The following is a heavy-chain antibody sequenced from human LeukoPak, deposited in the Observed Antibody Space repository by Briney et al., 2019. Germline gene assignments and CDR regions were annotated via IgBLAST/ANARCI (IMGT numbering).Heavy chain of an antibody. J-gene: IGHJ4*02. V-gene: IGHV1-69*13. CDR3: ARSTNTYYYDSSGYFDY. Sequence: SVKVSCKASGGTFSSYAISWVRQAPGQGLEWMGGIIPIFGTANYAQKFQGRVTITADESTSTAYMELSSLRSEDTAVYYCARSTNTYYYDSSGYFDYWGQGTLVTVSS. D-gene: IGHD3-22*01. CDR1: GGTFSSYA. CDR2: IIPIFGTA.